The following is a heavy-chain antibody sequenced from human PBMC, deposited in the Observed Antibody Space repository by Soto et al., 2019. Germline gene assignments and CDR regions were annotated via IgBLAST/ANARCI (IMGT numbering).Heavy chain of an antibody. V-gene: IGHV1-69*12. D-gene: IGHD5-12*01. CDR2: ISPIFGTA. CDR1: GGTFSSYA. CDR3: AREGDGYNYDYYSGMDV. J-gene: IGHJ6*02. Sequence: QVQLVQSGAEVKKPGSSVKVSCKASGGTFSSYAISWVRQAPGQGLEWMGGISPIFGTANYAQKFQGRVTIPADEATSTAYMGLSSLRSEDTAVYYCAREGDGYNYDYYSGMDVWGQGTTVTVSS.